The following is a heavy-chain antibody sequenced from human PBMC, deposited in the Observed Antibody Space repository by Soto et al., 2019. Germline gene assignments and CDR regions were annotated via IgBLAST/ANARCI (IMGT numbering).Heavy chain of an antibody. CDR3: ARMNAMEREGRVGWFDP. Sequence: PSETLSLTCTVSGGSISSYYWSWIRQPAGKGLEWIGRIYTSGSTNYNPSLKSRVTMSVDTSKNQFSLKLSSVTAADTAVYYCARMNAMEREGRVGWFDPWGQGTLVTVSS. D-gene: IGHD1-1*01. J-gene: IGHJ5*02. CDR2: IYTSGST. V-gene: IGHV4-4*07. CDR1: GGSISSYY.